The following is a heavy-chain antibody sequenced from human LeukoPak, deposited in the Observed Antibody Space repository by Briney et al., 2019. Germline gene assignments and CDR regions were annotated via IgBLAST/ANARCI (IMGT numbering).Heavy chain of an antibody. D-gene: IGHD3-22*01. V-gene: IGHV3-23*01. CDR3: AKDRPNFYENSGHYYRRDGDS. CDR2: MCGTAGCT. J-gene: IGHJ5*01. CDR1: GFTFYMYA. Sequence: GGSLGLSCAASGFTFYMYAMSWVRQAPGKGLEWVASMCGTAGCTFYPDSVKGRFTISRDNSKNILYLQMNSLRAEDTAIYYCAKDRPNFYENSGHYYRRDGDSWGQGTLVTVSS.